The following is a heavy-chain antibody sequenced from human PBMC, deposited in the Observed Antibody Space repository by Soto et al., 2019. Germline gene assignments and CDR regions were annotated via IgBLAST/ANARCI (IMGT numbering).Heavy chain of an antibody. Sequence: QVRLVQSGAEVKKPGSSVKVSCKASGDTFKRYAISWVRQAPGQGLEWMGGILPILGTTDYAQKFQGRVTLTADGSTSTVNMELSGLTSEDTAVYFCARDTGAVVGTGRFDPWGQGIVVTVSS. CDR2: ILPILGTT. D-gene: IGHD6-19*01. CDR1: GDTFKRYA. CDR3: ARDTGAVVGTGRFDP. V-gene: IGHV1-69*01. J-gene: IGHJ5*02.